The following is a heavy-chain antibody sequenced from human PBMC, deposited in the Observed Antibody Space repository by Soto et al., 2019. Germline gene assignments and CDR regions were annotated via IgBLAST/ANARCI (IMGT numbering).Heavy chain of an antibody. V-gene: IGHV4-59*01. CDR1: GGSISSYY. Sequence: QVQLQESGPGLVKPSETLSLTCTVSGGSISSYYWSWIRQPPGKGLEWIGYIYYSGSTNYNPSLKRRVTISVDTSKNQFSLKLSSVTAADTAVYYCARGLGYSYGYWFDPWGQGTLVPVSS. D-gene: IGHD5-18*01. CDR2: IYYSGST. CDR3: ARGLGYSYGYWFDP. J-gene: IGHJ5*02.